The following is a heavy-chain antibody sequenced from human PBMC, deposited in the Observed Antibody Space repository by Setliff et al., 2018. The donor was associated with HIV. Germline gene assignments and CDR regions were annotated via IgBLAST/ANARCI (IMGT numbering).Heavy chain of an antibody. CDR2: ITGRGTTI. V-gene: IGHV3-48*03. D-gene: IGHD3-22*01. Sequence: SCAASGFIFSEYEMSWVRQAPGKGLEWISYITGRGTTIEYADSVKGRFTISRDNAQNSLYLQMNSLRGEDTAIYYCARLGITKIVVPNGGFDIWGQGTRVTVSS. CDR3: ARLGITKIVVPNGGFDI. CDR1: GFIFSEYE. J-gene: IGHJ3*02.